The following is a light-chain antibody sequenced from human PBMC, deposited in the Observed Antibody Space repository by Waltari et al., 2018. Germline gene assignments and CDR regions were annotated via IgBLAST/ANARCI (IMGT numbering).Light chain of an antibody. CDR3: LQDYNYPRT. CDR1: QGIRHD. CDR2: AAS. V-gene: IGKV1-6*01. Sequence: AIQMTQSPSSLPASVGDRVTITCRASQGIRHDLGWYQQKPGKSPKLLIYAASSLQSGVPSRSRGSRSGTDFTLTISSLRPEDFATYYCLQDYNYPRTFGQGAKVEVK. J-gene: IGKJ1*01.